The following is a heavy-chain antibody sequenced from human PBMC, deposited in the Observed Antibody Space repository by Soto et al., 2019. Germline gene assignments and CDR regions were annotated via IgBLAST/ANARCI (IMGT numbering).Heavy chain of an antibody. V-gene: IGHV2-5*02. CDR2: IYWVDDK. CDR1: GFSLSTSGVG. J-gene: IGHJ4*02. CDR3: AHSGNLVVVFDY. Sequence: SGPTLVNPTQTLTLTCTFSGFSLSTSGVGVGWIRQLPGKALAWLALIYWVDDKRYSPSLKSRLTITKDTSKNQVVLTMTNMDPVDTATYYCAHSGNLVVVFDYWGQGTLVTVSS. D-gene: IGHD3-22*01.